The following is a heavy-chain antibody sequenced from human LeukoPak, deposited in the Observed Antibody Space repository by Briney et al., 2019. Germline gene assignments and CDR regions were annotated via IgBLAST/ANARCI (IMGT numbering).Heavy chain of an antibody. CDR2: FYGNGNT. CDR1: GGSISGSYFY. CDR3: VLMPGY. V-gene: IGHV4-39*01. Sequence: SETLSLTCSVSGGSISGSYFYWGWIRQPPGKGLEWVGSFYGNGNTYYNPSLKSRVTISVGASKSQFSLSLNSVTAADTAVYYCVLMPGYWGQGTLVTVSS. J-gene: IGHJ4*02. D-gene: IGHD2-2*01.